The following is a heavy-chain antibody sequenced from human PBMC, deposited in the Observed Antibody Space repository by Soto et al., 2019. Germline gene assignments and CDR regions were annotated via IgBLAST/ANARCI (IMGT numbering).Heavy chain of an antibody. J-gene: IGHJ6*02. CDR3: ARSPPMVDWLLYVENYYGMDV. D-gene: IGHD3-9*01. CDR2: IYSGGST. CDR1: GLTVSSNY. Sequence: PGGSLRLSCAASGLTVSSNYMSWGRQAPGKGLEWVSVIYSGGSTYYADSVKGRFTISRDNSKNTLYLQMNSLRAEDTAVYYCARSPPMVDWLLYVENYYGMDVWGQGT. V-gene: IGHV3-66*01.